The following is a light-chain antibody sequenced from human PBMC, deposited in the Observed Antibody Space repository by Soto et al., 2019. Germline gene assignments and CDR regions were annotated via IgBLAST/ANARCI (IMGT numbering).Light chain of an antibody. CDR1: LSVSSH. V-gene: IGKV3-11*01. CDR3: QQRSNWPPWT. Sequence: EIVLTPSPSTLSLSPGATATLSSRASLSVSSHLAWYQQKPGQAPRLLIYDASNRATGIPARFSGSGSGTDFTLTISSLEPEDFAVYYCQQRSNWPPWTFGQGTKVDIK. CDR2: DAS. J-gene: IGKJ1*01.